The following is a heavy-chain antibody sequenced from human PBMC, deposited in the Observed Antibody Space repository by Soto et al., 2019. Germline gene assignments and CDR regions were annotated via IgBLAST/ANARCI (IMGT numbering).Heavy chain of an antibody. D-gene: IGHD3-16*01. J-gene: IGHJ6*03. CDR3: AKWNDYIWGSQVPTYYYYYMDV. V-gene: IGHV3-23*01. CDR2: ISGSGGST. CDR1: GFTFSSYA. Sequence: HPGGSLRLSCAASGFTFSSYAMSWVRQAPGKGLEWVSAISGSGGSTYYADSVKGRFTISRDNSKNTLYLQMNSLRAEDTAVYYCAKWNDYIWGSQVPTYYYYYMDVWGKGTTVTVSS.